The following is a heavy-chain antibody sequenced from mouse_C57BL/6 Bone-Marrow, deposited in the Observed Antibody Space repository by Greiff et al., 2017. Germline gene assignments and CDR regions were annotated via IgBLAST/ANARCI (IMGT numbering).Heavy chain of an antibody. CDR2: IYPGSGGT. V-gene: IGHV1-55*01. CDR3: ARWGTVWHFDG. CDR1: GYTFTSYW. J-gene: IGHJ1*03. D-gene: IGHD1-1*01. Sequence: QVQLQQPGAELVKPGASVKMSCKASGYTFTSYWITWVKQRPGQGLEWIGDIYPGSGGTNYNEKFKSKATLTVDTSSSTAYMQLSSLNSEDSAVYYCARWGTVWHFDGWGTGTTVTVSS.